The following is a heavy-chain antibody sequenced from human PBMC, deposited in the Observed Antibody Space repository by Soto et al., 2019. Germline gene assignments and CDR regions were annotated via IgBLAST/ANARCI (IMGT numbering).Heavy chain of an antibody. CDR3: ARGLGYCNVGSCSGAFDM. D-gene: IGHD2-15*01. V-gene: IGHV3-21*01. CDR1: GLSFSSDS. Sequence: EVQLVESGGGLVKPGGSLRLSCTASGLSFSSDSMNWVRQAPGKGLEWVSSISGSSSYIYYADSVKGRFTISRDNAKNSVYLQMNSLRAEDTAVYYCARGLGYCNVGSCSGAFDMLGQGTMVTVSS. J-gene: IGHJ3*02. CDR2: ISGSSSYI.